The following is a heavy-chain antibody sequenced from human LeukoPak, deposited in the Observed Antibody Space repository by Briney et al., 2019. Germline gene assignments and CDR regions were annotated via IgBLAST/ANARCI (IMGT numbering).Heavy chain of an antibody. D-gene: IGHD3-22*01. V-gene: IGHV4-59*12. CDR2: IYYSGST. Sequence: TSETLSLTCTVSGGFINSYYWSWIRQPPGKGLEWIGYIYYSGSTNYNPSLKSRVTISVDKSKNQFSLKLSSVTAADTAVYYCARVWPDDSSGYYPHYFDYWGQGTLVTVSS. CDR1: GGFINSYY. CDR3: ARVWPDDSSGYYPHYFDY. J-gene: IGHJ4*02.